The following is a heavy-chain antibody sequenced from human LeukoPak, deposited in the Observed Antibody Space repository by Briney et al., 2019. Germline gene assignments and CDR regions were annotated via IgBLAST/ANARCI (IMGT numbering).Heavy chain of an antibody. CDR2: IYTSGST. V-gene: IGHV4-61*02. CDR3: ARDWELGY. Sequence: PSQTLSLTCTVSGGSISSGSYYWSWIRQPAGKGLEWIGRIYTSGSTNYNPSLKSRVTISLDTSKNQFSLHLISVTAADTAVYYCARDWELGYWGQGTLVTVSS. J-gene: IGHJ4*02. D-gene: IGHD1-26*01. CDR1: GGSISSGSYY.